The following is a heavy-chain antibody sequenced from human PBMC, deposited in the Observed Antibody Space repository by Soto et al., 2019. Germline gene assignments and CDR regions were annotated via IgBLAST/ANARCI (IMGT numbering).Heavy chain of an antibody. CDR2: IYYSGST. CDR3: ARDLRYYDSSGYRGSWFDP. Sequence: SETLSLTCTVSGGSISSYYWRWIRQPPGKGLEWTGYIYYSGSTNYNPSLKSRVTISVDTSKNQFSLKLSSVTAADTAVYYCARDLRYYDSSGYRGSWFDPWGQGTLVTVSS. V-gene: IGHV4-59*01. CDR1: GGSISSYY. D-gene: IGHD3-22*01. J-gene: IGHJ5*02.